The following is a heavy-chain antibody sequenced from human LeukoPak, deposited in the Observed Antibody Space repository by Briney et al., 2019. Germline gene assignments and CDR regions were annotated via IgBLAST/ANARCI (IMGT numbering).Heavy chain of an antibody. Sequence: PGGSLRLSCAASGFTFSNYWIHWVRQAPGKGLVWVSRIDNAGSITTYADSVKGRFAISRDNSKNTLYLQMNSLRAEDTAVYYCAIDWVSWGQGTLVTVSS. D-gene: IGHD2-21*01. J-gene: IGHJ5*02. V-gene: IGHV3-74*03. CDR3: AIDWVS. CDR1: GFTFSNYW. CDR2: IDNAGSIT.